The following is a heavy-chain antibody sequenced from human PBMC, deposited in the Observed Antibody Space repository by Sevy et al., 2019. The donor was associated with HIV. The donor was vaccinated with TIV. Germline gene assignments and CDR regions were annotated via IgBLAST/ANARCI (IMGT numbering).Heavy chain of an antibody. CDR2: VYSGGRT. D-gene: IGHD3-10*02. CDR1: GFSVSTNY. Sequence: GGSLRLSCAASGFSVSTNYMTWVRQAPGKGLEWVSVVYSGGRTEYADSVKGRFTIFRDISKNALFLELSSLTAEDTAVYYCATCSSGYSYYYGMDVWGQGTTVTVSS. V-gene: IGHV3-53*01. CDR3: ATCSSGYSYYYGMDV. J-gene: IGHJ6*02.